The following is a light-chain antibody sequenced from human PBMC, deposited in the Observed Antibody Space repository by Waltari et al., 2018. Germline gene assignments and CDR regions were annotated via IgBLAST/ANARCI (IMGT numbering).Light chain of an antibody. CDR2: EVT. J-gene: IGLJ2*01. CDR3: CSYGGAKLI. V-gene: IGLV2-11*01. CDR1: SSDVGRYNY. Sequence: QSALTQPRSVSGSPGQSVAISCTGTSSDVGRYNYVSWYQQYPGKAPKLMIYEVTKRPSGVPDLFSGSKSGNTASLTISGLQAEDEADYYCCSYGGAKLIFGGGTRLTVL.